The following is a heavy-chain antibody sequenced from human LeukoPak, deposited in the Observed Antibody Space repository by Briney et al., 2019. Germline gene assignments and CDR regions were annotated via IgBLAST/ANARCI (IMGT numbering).Heavy chain of an antibody. CDR2: INHSGGT. V-gene: IGHV4-34*01. D-gene: IGHD5-12*01. J-gene: IGHJ6*03. Sequence: SETLSLTCAVYGESFSGNYWSWIRQSPGKGLEWIGEINHSGGTNYNPSLKSRVTISVDTSKNQFSLKLSSVTAADTAVYYCARGMGGYSGYDNGKADYYYYMDVWGKGTTVTVSS. CDR3: ARGMGGYSGYDNGKADYYYYMDV. CDR1: GESFSGNY.